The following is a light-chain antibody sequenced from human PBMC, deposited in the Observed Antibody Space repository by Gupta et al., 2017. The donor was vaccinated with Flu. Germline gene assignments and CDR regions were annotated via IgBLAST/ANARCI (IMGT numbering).Light chain of an antibody. CDR3: QQYDNLPFT. J-gene: IGKJ3*01. V-gene: IGKV1-33*01. CDR1: QDISNY. Sequence: DIQMTQSPYSLSASVGDRVTITCQASQDISNYLNWYQQKPGKAPKLLIYDEANLETGVPARFSGSGSGTDFTFTISSLQPEDIATYYCQQYDNLPFTFGPGTKVEIK. CDR2: DEA.